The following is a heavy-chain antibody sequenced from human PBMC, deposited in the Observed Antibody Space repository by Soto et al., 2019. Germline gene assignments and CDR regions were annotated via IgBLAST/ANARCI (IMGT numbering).Heavy chain of an antibody. CDR1: GGTFSSYT. J-gene: IGHJ3*02. CDR2: IIPILGIA. CDR3: ATHLYYYDSSGPHDAFDI. D-gene: IGHD3-22*01. Sequence: AASVKVSCKASGGTFSSYTISWVRQAPGQGLEWMGRIIPILGIANYAQKFQGRVTITADKSTSTAYMELSSLRSEDTAVYYCATHLYYYDSSGPHDAFDIWGQGTMVTV. V-gene: IGHV1-69*02.